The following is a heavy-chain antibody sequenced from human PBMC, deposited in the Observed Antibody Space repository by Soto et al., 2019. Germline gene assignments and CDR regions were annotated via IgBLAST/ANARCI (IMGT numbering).Heavy chain of an antibody. J-gene: IGHJ5*02. CDR1: GYTITTYA. V-gene: IGHV1-3*01. CDR2: LTAGNGAT. D-gene: IGHD3-10*01. CDR3: ARVQTGTGSCGP. Sequence: QVQLVQSGAEVKRPGASVKVSCRASGYTITTYAMHWVRQAPGQRLEWMGWLTAGNGATAYSEKFQDRVTITTDTSANTAYMELSSLKFEDTAVYYCARVQTGTGSCGPWGQGTLVTVSS.